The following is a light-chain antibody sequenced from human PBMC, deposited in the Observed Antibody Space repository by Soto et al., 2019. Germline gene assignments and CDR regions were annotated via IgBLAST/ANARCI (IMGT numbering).Light chain of an antibody. CDR2: DAS. CDR3: QQYNSSPWT. J-gene: IGKJ1*01. CDR1: QSISSW. Sequence: DIQMTQSPSTLSASVGDRVTITCRASQSISSWLAWYQQKPGKAPKLLIYDASSLESGVPSRFSGSGSGTEVTLTIISLQPDDFATYYCQQYNSSPWTFGQGTKVEIK. V-gene: IGKV1-5*01.